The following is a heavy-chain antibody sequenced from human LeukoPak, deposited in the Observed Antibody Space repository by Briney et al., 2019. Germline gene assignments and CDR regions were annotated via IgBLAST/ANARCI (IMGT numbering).Heavy chain of an antibody. CDR3: ARARPRSTWIQLWSPFDY. D-gene: IGHD5-18*01. V-gene: IGHV4-34*01. CDR1: GGSFSGYY. CDR2: INHSGST. J-gene: IGHJ4*02. Sequence: SETLSLTCAVYGGSFSGYYWSWIRQPPGKGLEWIGEINHSGSTNYNPSLKSRVTISVDTSKNQFSLKLSSVTAADTAVYYCARARPRSTWIQLWSPFDYWGQGTLVTVSS.